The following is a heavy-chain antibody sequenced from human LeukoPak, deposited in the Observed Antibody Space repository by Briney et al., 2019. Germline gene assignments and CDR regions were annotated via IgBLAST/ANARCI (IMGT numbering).Heavy chain of an antibody. Sequence: SETLSLTCAVYGGSFSGYSWNWIRQPPVKGLEWIGEINHSGGTNYNPSLKSRVTISVDTSKKQFSLKLSSVTAADTAVYYCARGRWTRDGALDIWGQGTMVTVSS. CDR1: GGSFSGYS. D-gene: IGHD4-23*01. J-gene: IGHJ3*02. V-gene: IGHV4-34*01. CDR3: ARGRWTRDGALDI. CDR2: INHSGGT.